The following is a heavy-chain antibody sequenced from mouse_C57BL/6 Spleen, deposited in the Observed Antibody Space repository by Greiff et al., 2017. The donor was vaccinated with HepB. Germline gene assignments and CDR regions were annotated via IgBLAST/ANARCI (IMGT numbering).Heavy chain of an antibody. Sequence: VQLQQSGPELVKPGASVKISCKASGYAFSSSWMNWVKQRPGKGLEWIGRIYPGDGDTNYNGKFKGKATLTADKSSSTAYMQLSSLTSEDSAVYFCARSGKSNYYGSSYWYFDVWGTGTTVTVSS. V-gene: IGHV1-82*01. J-gene: IGHJ1*03. CDR1: GYAFSSSW. CDR3: ARSGKSNYYGSSYWYFDV. D-gene: IGHD1-1*01. CDR2: IYPGDGDT.